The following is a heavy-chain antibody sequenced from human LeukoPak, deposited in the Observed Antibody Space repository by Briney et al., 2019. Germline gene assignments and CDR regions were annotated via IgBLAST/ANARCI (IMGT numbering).Heavy chain of an antibody. CDR3: ARYGSGTYPNFDY. CDR2: INTNSGNP. Sequence: GASVKVSCKASGYTFTSYAMNWLRQAPGQGPEWMGWINTNSGNPTYARGFTGRFVFSMDTSVSTAYLQISSLKAEDTAVYYCARYGSGTYPNFDYWGQGTLVTVSS. J-gene: IGHJ4*02. D-gene: IGHD3-10*01. V-gene: IGHV7-4-1*02. CDR1: GYTFTSYA.